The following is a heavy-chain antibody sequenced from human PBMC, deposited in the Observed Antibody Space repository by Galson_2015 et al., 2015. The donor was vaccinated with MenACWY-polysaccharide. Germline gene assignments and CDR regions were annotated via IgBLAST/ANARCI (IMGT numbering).Heavy chain of an antibody. D-gene: IGHD6-19*01. Sequence: SLRLSCAASGFTFSNAWMSWVRQAPGKGLEWVGRIKSKTDGGTTDYAAPVKGRFTISRDDSKNTLYQQMNSLKTEDTAVYYCTTYSSGWYVAVYWGQGTLVTVSS. J-gene: IGHJ4*02. CDR2: IKSKTDGGTT. CDR1: GFTFSNAW. V-gene: IGHV3-15*01. CDR3: TTYSSGWYVAVY.